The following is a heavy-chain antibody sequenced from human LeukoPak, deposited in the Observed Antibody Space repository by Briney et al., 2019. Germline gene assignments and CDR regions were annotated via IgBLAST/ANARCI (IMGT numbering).Heavy chain of an antibody. J-gene: IGHJ4*02. Sequence: GGSLRLSCTASGFTFSSTGMHWVRQAPGKGLEWVSYIRYDGNKKYYGDSVKGRFTVSRDNPKNTVYLQMNRLREEDTAVYYCARSYNPDYWGQRTLVTVSS. CDR1: GFTFSSTG. V-gene: IGHV3-30*02. CDR3: ARSYNPDY. CDR2: IRYDGNKK. D-gene: IGHD1-14*01.